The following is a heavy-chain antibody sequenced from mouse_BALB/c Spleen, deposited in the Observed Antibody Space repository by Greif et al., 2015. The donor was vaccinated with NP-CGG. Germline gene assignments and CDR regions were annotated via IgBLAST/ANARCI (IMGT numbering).Heavy chain of an antibody. CDR3: ARKKVREYFDV. CDR1: GYSITSDYA. D-gene: IGHD2-14*01. V-gene: IGHV3-2*02. J-gene: IGHJ1*01. CDR2: ISYSGST. Sequence: VQLQHSGPGLVKPSQSLSLTCTVTGYSITSDYAWNWIRQFPGNKLEWMGYISYSGSTSYNPSLKSRISITRDTSKNQFFLQLNSVTTEDTATYYCARKKVREYFDVWGAGTTVTVSS.